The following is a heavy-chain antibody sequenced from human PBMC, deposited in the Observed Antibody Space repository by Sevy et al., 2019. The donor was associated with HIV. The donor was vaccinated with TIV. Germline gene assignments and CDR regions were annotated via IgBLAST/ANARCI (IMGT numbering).Heavy chain of an antibody. J-gene: IGHJ6*02. Sequence: GGSLRLSCAVSGFTFRNFWMSWVRQAPGKGLEWVANIRQGGSEIYYVDSVRGRFTISRDNAKNSLFLQLNSLRADDTAMYSCAKYYFGSGTSYGMDLWGRGTTVTVSS. CDR3: AKYYFGSGTSYGMDL. V-gene: IGHV3-7*01. CDR1: GFTFRNFW. CDR2: IRQGGSEI. D-gene: IGHD3-10*01.